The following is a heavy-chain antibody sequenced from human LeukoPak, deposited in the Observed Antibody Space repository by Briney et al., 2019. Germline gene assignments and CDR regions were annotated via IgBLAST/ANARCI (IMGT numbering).Heavy chain of an antibody. CDR2: IKQDGSVR. CDR3: ARDGPGISRDGTDV. V-gene: IGHV3-7*01. Sequence: GGSLRLSCAASGFTFSTYWMSWVRQAPGKGLEWVANIKQDGSVRYYVDSVKGRFTISRDNAENSLYLEMNSLRAEDTAVYYCARDGPGISRDGTDVWGQGTTVTVSS. D-gene: IGHD6-13*01. J-gene: IGHJ6*02. CDR1: GFTFSTYW.